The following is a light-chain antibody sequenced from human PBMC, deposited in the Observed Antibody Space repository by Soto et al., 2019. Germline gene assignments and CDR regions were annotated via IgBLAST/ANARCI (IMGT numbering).Light chain of an antibody. CDR1: SSDIGGYNY. CDR3: CSYASNYSHV. V-gene: IGLV2-11*01. CDR2: DVS. J-gene: IGLJ1*01. Sequence: QSLLAHPRSLSGSPGQSVTISCTGTSSDIGGYNYVAWYQQFPGKAPKLMIYDVSNRPSGVPDRFSGSKSGNTASLTISGLQAEDEADYCCCSYASNYSHVFGTGTKVTVL.